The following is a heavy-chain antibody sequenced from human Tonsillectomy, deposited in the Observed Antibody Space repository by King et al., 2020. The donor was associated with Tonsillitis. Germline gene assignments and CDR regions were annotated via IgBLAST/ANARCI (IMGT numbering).Heavy chain of an antibody. CDR3: TRLGSGTSDRVDY. CDR1: GFTFSGSA. V-gene: IGHV3-73*01. D-gene: IGHD4-23*01. CDR2: IRSKANSYAT. J-gene: IGHJ4*02. Sequence: EWQLVQSGGGLVQPGGSLKLSCAASGFTFSGSAMHWVRQASGKGLEWVGRIRSKANSYATAYAASVKGRFTISRDDSKNTAYLQMNSLKTEDTAVYYCTRLGSGTSDRVDYWGQGTLVTVSS.